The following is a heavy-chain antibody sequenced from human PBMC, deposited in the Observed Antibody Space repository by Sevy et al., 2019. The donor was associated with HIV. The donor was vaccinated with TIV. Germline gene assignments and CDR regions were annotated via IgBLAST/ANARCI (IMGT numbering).Heavy chain of an antibody. CDR2: FDPEDGET. CDR3: ATAREYYEDNSGYFDY. D-gene: IGHD3-22*01. V-gene: IGHV1-24*01. CDR1: GHTLTEIS. J-gene: IGHJ4*02. Sequence: ASVKVSCKVSGHTLTEISMHWVRQTPGRGLERMGRFDPEDGETIYAQKFQGRITMTEDTSTDTAYLELSSLRSEDTVVYYCATAREYYEDNSGYFDYWGPGTLVTVSS.